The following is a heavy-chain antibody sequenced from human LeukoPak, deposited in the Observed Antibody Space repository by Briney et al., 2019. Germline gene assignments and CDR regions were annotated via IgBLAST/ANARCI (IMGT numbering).Heavy chain of an antibody. CDR2: ITDSGGRT. CDR3: ARSIGGWLDP. Sequence: PGGSLRLSCVASGFTFRSYAMSWVRQAPGKGLEWVSAITDSGGRTYYADSVKGRFTISRDNSKNTLYLQMNSLRVDDTAVYYCARSIGGWLDPWGQGTLVTVSS. D-gene: IGHD2-15*01. CDR1: GFTFRSYA. V-gene: IGHV3-23*01. J-gene: IGHJ5*02.